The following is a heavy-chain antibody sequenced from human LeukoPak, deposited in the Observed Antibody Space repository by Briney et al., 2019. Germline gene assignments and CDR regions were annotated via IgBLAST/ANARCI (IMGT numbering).Heavy chain of an antibody. J-gene: IGHJ4*02. D-gene: IGHD7-27*01. Sequence: GGSLRLSCTASGFTFSSYWMSWARQAPGQGLEWVANIKLYGSEKYYVDSVKGRFTISRDNAKNSLYLQMNSLRAEDTAVYYCARGGTGVPFDYWGQETLVTVSS. CDR2: IKLYGSEK. CDR3: ARGGTGVPFDY. V-gene: IGHV3-7*01. CDR1: GFTFSSYW.